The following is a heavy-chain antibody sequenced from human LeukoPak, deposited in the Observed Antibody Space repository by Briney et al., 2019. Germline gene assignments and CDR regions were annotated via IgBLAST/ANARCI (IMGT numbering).Heavy chain of an antibody. CDR1: GYTFTCYF. V-gene: IGHV1-2*02. J-gene: IGHJ4*02. CDR2: INPNSGAT. D-gene: IGHD2-2*01. Sequence: GASVKVSCKASGYTFTCYFMHWVRQAPAQGLEWMVLINPNSGATKYAQNFQGRVTMTRDTSISTTYMELSRLTSDDTAVYYCARGVAVGDCRSTYPIIDYWGQGTLVTVSS. CDR3: ARGVAVGDCRSTYPIIDY.